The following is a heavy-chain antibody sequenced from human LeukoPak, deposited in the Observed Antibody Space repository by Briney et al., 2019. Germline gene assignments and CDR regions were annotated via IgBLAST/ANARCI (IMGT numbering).Heavy chain of an antibody. Sequence: PSETLSLTCTVSGGSINSGTYYWGWIRQPPGKGLEWIGSMYYSGSTYYNPSLKSRVTMSADTSKNQVSLHLRSVTAADTAVYYCARQYYDSTGYYYFDYWGQGTLVTVSS. CDR2: MYYSGST. CDR1: GGSINSGTYY. D-gene: IGHD3-22*01. V-gene: IGHV4-39*01. J-gene: IGHJ4*02. CDR3: ARQYYDSTGYYYFDY.